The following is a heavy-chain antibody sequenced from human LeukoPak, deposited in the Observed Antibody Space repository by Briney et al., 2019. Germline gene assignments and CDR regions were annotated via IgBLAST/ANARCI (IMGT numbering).Heavy chain of an antibody. CDR3: AREGVFSSGWYVDY. V-gene: IGHV3-21*01. CDR2: ISSSSSYI. D-gene: IGHD6-19*01. J-gene: IGHJ4*02. CDR1: KFTFSSYT. Sequence: GGSLRLSCAASKFTFSSYTMNWVRQAPGKGLEWVSSISSSSSYIYCADSVKGRFTISRDNAKNSLYLQMNSLRAEDTAVYYCAREGVFSSGWYVDYWGQGTLVSVSS.